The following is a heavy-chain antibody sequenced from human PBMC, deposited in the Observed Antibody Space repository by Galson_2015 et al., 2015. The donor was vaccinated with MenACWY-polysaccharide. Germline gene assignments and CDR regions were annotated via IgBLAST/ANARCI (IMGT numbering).Heavy chain of an antibody. V-gene: IGHV3-7*01. Sequence: SLRLSCAASGFTFSSYWMTWVRQAPGKGLEWVANIKKDGSEKYYVDSVKGRFTIFRDNAKNSLYLQMHSLRAEDTAVYSCARGHYGMDVWGQGTTVTVSS. CDR3: ARGHYGMDV. CDR2: IKKDGSEK. CDR1: GFTFSSYW. J-gene: IGHJ6*02.